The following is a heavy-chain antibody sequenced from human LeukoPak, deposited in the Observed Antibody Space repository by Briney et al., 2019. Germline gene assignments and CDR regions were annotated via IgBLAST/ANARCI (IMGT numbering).Heavy chain of an antibody. J-gene: IGHJ4*02. D-gene: IGHD3-10*01. Sequence: ASVTVSCKASGYTFTSYAMNWVRQAPGQGLEWMGWINTNTGNPTYAQGFTGRFVFSLDTSVSTAYLQISSLKAEDTAVYYCARAVWITMVRGVISLDYWGQGTLVTVSS. CDR3: ARAVWITMVRGVISLDY. CDR1: GYTFTSYA. CDR2: INTNTGNP. V-gene: IGHV7-4-1*02.